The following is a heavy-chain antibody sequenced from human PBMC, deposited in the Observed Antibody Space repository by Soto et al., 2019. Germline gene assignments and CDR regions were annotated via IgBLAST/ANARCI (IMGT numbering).Heavy chain of an antibody. CDR3: ATKNVVVLGNYGFL. Sequence: EVQLLESGGGLVQPGGSLRLSCVASGFTFSEFPMSWVRQAPGKGLEWVSSISDTVYYADSVKGRFTISRDNSKNTLYLEMNSLRADDTAVYYCATKNVVVLGNYGFLWGQGTLVTVSS. V-gene: IGHV3-23*01. CDR2: ISDTV. CDR1: GFTFSEFP. D-gene: IGHD2-21*01. J-gene: IGHJ4*02.